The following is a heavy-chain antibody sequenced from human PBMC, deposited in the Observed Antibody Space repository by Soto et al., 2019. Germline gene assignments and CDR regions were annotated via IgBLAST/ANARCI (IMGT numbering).Heavy chain of an antibody. CDR3: GSSSAYYDFWSGSPYGMDV. CDR1: SYTFPSYY. D-gene: IGHD3-3*01. V-gene: IGHV1-46*01. Sequence: SVKVSCKGSSYTFPSYYMHWVRQAPVQGLEWMGIINPSGGSTSYAQKFQGRVPMTRDTSTSTVYMELSSLRSEDTAVYYCGSSSAYYDFWSGSPYGMDVWGQGTKVTVYS. J-gene: IGHJ6*02. CDR2: INPSGGST.